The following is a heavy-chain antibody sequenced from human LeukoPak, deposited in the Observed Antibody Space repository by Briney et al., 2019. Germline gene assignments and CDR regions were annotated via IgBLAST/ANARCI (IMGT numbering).Heavy chain of an antibody. CDR2: ISWNSGSI. J-gene: IGHJ4*02. CDR3: AKAVDGYSSSSPFTD. D-gene: IGHD6-6*01. CDR1: GFTFDDYA. V-gene: IGHV3-9*01. Sequence: GRSLRLSCAASGFTFDDYAMHWVRQAPGKGLEWVSGISWNSGSIGYADSVKGRFTISRDNAKNSLYLQMNSLRAEDTALYYCAKAVDGYSSSSPFTDWGQGTLVTVSS.